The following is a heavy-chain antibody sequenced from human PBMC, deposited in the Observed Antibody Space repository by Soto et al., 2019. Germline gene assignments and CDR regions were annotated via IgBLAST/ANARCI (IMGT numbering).Heavy chain of an antibody. CDR2: IYASGAT. Sequence: ETLSLTCTVSGGSISTYYWSWIRQPPGGTLEWIGYIYASGATTYNPSPESRVTMSVDMPNNEFSLELTSLTAADTAVYYCARSHSFDGSIYHYYFDFWGQGTLVTVSS. V-gene: IGHV4-59*01. CDR3: ARSHSFDGSIYHYYFDF. D-gene: IGHD3-10*01. CDR1: GGSISTYY. J-gene: IGHJ4*02.